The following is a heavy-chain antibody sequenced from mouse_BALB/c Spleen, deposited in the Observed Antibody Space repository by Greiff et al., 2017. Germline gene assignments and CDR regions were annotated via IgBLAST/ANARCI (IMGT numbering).Heavy chain of an antibody. CDR1: GFAFSSYD. J-gene: IGHJ4*01. V-gene: IGHV5-12-1*01. CDR3: ARRSYGSSYAMDY. CDR2: ISSGGGST. Sequence: EVQRVESGGGLVKPGGSLKLSCAASGFAFSSYDMSWVRQTPEKRLEWVAYISSGGGSTYYPDTVKGRFTISRDNAKNTLYLQMSSLKSEDTAMYYCARRSYGSSYAMDYWGQGTSVTVSS. D-gene: IGHD1-1*01.